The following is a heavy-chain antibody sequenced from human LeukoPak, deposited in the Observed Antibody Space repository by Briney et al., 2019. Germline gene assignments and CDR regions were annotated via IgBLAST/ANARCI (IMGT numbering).Heavy chain of an antibody. D-gene: IGHD2-15*01. CDR3: AKGGSPLLLDY. Sequence: SGGSLRLSCAASGFTFSSYGMHWVRQAPGEGLEWVAVISYDGSNKYYADSAKGRFTISRDNSKNTLYLQMNSLRAEDTAVYYCAKGGSPLLLDYWGQGTLVTVSS. CDR2: ISYDGSNK. CDR1: GFTFSSYG. V-gene: IGHV3-30*18. J-gene: IGHJ4*02.